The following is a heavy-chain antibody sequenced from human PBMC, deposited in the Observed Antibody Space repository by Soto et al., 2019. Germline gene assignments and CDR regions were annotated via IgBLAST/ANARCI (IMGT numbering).Heavy chain of an antibody. CDR3: ARDRSADRFVQYFQH. J-gene: IGHJ1*01. CDR2: ISSRSDSS. D-gene: IGHD6-19*01. Sequence: GGSLRLSCAASGFIFTSYSMVCVRQAPGKGLEWVSSISSRSDSSYYADSVKGRFTISRDNAQNSLYLQLNSLTSEDTAVYYCARDRSADRFVQYFQHWGPGTLVTGSS. V-gene: IGHV3-21*01. CDR1: GFIFTSYS.